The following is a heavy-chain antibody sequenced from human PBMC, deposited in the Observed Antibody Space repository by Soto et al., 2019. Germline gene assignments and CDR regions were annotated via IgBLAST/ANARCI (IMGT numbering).Heavy chain of an antibody. CDR2: IIPIFGTA. CDR1: GGTFSSYA. CDR3: ARDSLYYYDSSGPYYYYGMDV. J-gene: IGHJ6*02. V-gene: IGHV1-69*13. D-gene: IGHD3-22*01. Sequence: ASVKVSCKASGGTFSSYAISWVRQAPGQGLEWMGGIIPIFGTANYAQKFQGRVTITADESTSTAYMELSSLRSEDTAVYYCARDSLYYYDSSGPYYYYGMDVWGQGTTVTVSS.